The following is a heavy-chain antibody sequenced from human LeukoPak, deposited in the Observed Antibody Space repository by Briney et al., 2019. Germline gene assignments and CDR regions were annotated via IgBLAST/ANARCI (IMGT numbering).Heavy chain of an antibody. Sequence: ASVKVSCKASGDTFTNYFMHWVRQAPGQGLEWMGIINPSGSSTSYAQKFQGRVTMTRDLSTSTVNMELSSLRSEDTAVYYCARIGVVVTAIPAFGYWGQGTLVTVSS. D-gene: IGHD2-21*02. CDR2: INPSGSST. V-gene: IGHV1-46*01. J-gene: IGHJ4*02. CDR1: GDTFTNYF. CDR3: ARIGVVVTAIPAFGY.